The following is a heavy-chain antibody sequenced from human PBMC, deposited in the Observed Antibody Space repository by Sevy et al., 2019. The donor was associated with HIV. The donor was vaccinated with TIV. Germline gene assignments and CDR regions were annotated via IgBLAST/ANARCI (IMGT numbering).Heavy chain of an antibody. CDR2: ISGRGGYT. V-gene: IGHV3-23*01. D-gene: IGHD5-12*01. CDR1: GFTFSGYA. Sequence: GGSLRLSCAASGFTFSGYAMTWVRQVPGKGLEWVSTISGRGGYTYYADSVKGRFTISRDNSNNTLYLQMNSLRVEDTAVYYCAKEEYCGYDYWGQGTRVTVSS. J-gene: IGHJ4*02. CDR3: AKEEYCGYDY.